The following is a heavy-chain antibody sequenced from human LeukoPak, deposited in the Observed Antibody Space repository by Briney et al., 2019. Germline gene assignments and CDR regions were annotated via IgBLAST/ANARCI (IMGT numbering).Heavy chain of an antibody. V-gene: IGHV1-2*02. CDR3: ARVQIGIYEVDP. Sequence: ASVKVSCTASGYTFTGYYMHWVRQAPGQGLEWMGWIKPNSGGTNYAQKFQGRVTMTRETSISTAYMELSRLRSDDTAVYYCARVQIGIYEVDPWGQGTLVTVSS. J-gene: IGHJ5*02. CDR2: IKPNSGGT. D-gene: IGHD2/OR15-2a*01. CDR1: GYTFTGYY.